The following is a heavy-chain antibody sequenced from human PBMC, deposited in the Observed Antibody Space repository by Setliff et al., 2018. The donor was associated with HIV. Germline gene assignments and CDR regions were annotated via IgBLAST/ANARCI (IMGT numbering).Heavy chain of an antibody. CDR3: ARDLGSSSSMDP. CDR2: INPSSGGT. V-gene: IGHV1-2*02. J-gene: IGHJ5*02. Sequence: GASVKVSCKASGYSFNRYFMHWVRQAPGQGLEWMGWINPSSGGTKSAQKFQGRVTMTWDTSINTAYMELSRLKSDDTAVYYCARDLGSSSSMDPWGQGTLVTVSS. CDR1: GYSFNRYF. D-gene: IGHD6-6*01.